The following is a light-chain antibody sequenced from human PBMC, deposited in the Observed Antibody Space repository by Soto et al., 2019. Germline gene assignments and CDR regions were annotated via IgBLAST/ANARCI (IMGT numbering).Light chain of an antibody. Sequence: EIVMTQSPATLSVSPMELGTLCFRASQGIGDTLAWYQQKPGQTPRLLIYDTSIRATGVPARFSGSRSGAEFTLTISSLQSEDFAVYYCQHYVTWPLTFGGGTKVDIK. J-gene: IGKJ4*01. CDR1: QGIGDT. CDR3: QHYVTWPLT. CDR2: DTS. V-gene: IGKV3-15*01.